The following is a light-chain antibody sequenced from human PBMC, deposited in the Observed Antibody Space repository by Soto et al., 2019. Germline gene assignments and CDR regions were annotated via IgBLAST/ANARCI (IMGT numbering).Light chain of an antibody. V-gene: IGKV4-1*01. CDR3: QQYFDVPFT. J-gene: IGKJ4*01. CDR1: GSVLYKSNNKNH. CDR2: GAS. Sequence: DIVMTQSPDSLAVSLGERATMNCKCSGSVLYKSNNKNHLAWYQQKPGQAPQLIIYGASTRESGVPERFSGSGSGTDFTLTISSLEAEDVAFYWCQQYFDVPFTFGGGTKVDI.